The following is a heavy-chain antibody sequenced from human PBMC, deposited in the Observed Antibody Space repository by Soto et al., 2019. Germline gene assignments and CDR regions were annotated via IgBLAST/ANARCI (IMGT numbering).Heavy chain of an antibody. CDR1: GYTFTSYG. CDR2: ISAYNGNT. V-gene: IGHV1-18*04. CDR3: ARDRDYYDSSGTYYFDY. Sequence: QVQLVQSGAEVKKPGASVKVSCKASGYTFTSYGISWVRQAPGQGLEWMGWISAYNGNTNYAQKLQGRVTMTTDTATSTDYMELRSLRSDDTAVYYCARDRDYYDSSGTYYFDYWGQGTLVTVSS. D-gene: IGHD3-22*01. J-gene: IGHJ4*02.